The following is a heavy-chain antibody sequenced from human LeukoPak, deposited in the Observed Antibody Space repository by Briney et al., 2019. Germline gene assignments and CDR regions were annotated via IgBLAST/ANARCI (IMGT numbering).Heavy chain of an antibody. Sequence: GGSLRLSCAACGFSFNTFALNWVRQAPGKGLEWVSHINRDVTFTSYADPVRGRFTISRNNAENSVSLQMNSLRDGDTAVYYCARDLDWAFDHWGQGTLVAVSS. J-gene: IGHJ4*02. CDR2: INRDVTFT. CDR3: ARDLDWAFDH. D-gene: IGHD3/OR15-3a*01. CDR1: GFSFNTFA. V-gene: IGHV3-48*02.